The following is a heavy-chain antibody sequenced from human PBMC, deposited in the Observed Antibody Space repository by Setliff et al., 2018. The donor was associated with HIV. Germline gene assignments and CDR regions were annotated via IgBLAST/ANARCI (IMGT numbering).Heavy chain of an antibody. D-gene: IGHD3-10*01. CDR2: ISSSSSYI. J-gene: IGHJ4*02. CDR1: GFTFSSYS. V-gene: IGHV3-21*01. CDR3: ARIPPITMVRGDPFDY. Sequence: PGGSLSLSCAASGFTFSSYSLNWVRQAPGKGLEWVSSISSSSSYIYYADSVKGRFSISRDNAKNSLYLQMNSLSAEDTAVYYCARIPPITMVRGDPFDYWGQGTLVTVSS.